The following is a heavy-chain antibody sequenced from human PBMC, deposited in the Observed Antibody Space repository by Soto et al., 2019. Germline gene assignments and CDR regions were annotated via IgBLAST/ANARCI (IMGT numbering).Heavy chain of an antibody. CDR3: AKAEGSSFGTEYSQH. CDR2: IISSGGST. CDR1: GFTFSTYA. V-gene: IGHV3-23*01. J-gene: IGHJ1*01. Sequence: EVQLLESGGGLVQPGGSLRLSCAASGFTFSTYAMNLVRQAPGKGLEWVSLIISSGGSTYYADSVKGRFTISRDNSKNTLYLQMNSLRADDTAVYYCAKAEGSSFGTEYSQHWGQGTLVTVSS. D-gene: IGHD6-13*01.